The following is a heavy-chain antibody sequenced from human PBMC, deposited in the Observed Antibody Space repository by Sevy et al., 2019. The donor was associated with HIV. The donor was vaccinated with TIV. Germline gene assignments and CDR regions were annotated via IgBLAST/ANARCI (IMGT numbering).Heavy chain of an antibody. D-gene: IGHD3-22*01. CDR2: ISSSSSTI. CDR1: GFTFSSYS. Sequence: GGSLRLSCAASGFTFSSYSMNWVRQAPGKGREWVSYISSSSSTIYYGDSVKGRFTFSRDNAKHSLYLEMNSVRDEDKAGYYCASDRRELYYDDSSGYYYYYYGMDVWGQGTTVTVSS. J-gene: IGHJ6*02. CDR3: ASDRRELYYDDSSGYYYYYYGMDV. V-gene: IGHV3-48*02.